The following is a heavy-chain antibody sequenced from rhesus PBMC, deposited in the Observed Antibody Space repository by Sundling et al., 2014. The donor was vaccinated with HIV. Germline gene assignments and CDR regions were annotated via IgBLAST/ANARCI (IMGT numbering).Heavy chain of an antibody. D-gene: IGHD6-13*01. J-gene: IGHJ4*01. Sequence: EVQLVESGGGLVQPGGSLRLSCAASGFTFSSYGMHWVRQAPGKGLEWVAVISWDGNDKYYADSLKDRFTISRDNSKNMVYLQVNNLKLEDTAVYSCARTRSWYFFDYWGQGVLLTVST. CDR2: ISWDGNDK. V-gene: IGHV3-54*02. CDR3: ARTRSWYFFDY. CDR1: GFTFSSYG.